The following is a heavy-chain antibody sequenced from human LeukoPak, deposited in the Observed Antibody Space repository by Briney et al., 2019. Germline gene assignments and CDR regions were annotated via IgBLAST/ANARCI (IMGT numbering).Heavy chain of an antibody. J-gene: IGHJ4*02. CDR3: ARQQSAGAFDY. Sequence: SETLSLTCTVSGGSISNTHYFWGWIRQPPGKGLEWIGSVYYSGSTYYNPSLKSRLTISVDTSKNQFSLKLSSVTAADTAVYYCARQQSAGAFDYWGQGTLVTVSS. V-gene: IGHV4-39*01. CDR1: GGSISNTHYF. D-gene: IGHD3-10*01. CDR2: VYYSGST.